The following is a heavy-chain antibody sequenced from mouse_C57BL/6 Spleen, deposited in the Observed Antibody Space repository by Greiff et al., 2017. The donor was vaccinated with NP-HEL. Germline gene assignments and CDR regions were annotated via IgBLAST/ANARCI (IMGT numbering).Heavy chain of an antibody. CDR2: ISSGGSYT. CDR1: GFTFSSYG. CDR3: ARSGDDDYEDAMDY. Sequence: EVKLVQSGGDLVKPGGSLKLSCAASGFTFSSYGMSWVRQTPDKRLEWVATISSGGSYTYYPDSVKGRVTISGDKAKNTLYLQISSLKSEDTAMYYCARSGDDDYEDAMDYWGQGTSVTVSS. D-gene: IGHD2-4*01. V-gene: IGHV5-6*01. J-gene: IGHJ4*01.